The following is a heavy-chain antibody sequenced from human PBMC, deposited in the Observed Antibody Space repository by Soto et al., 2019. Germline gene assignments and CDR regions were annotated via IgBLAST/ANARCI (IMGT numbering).Heavy chain of an antibody. D-gene: IGHD4-4*01. Sequence: SVKVSCKASGGTFSSYAISWVRQAPGQWLEWMGGIIPIFGTANYAQKFQGRVTITADESTSTAYMELSSLRSEDTAVYYCARDPRLQYYFDYWGQGTLVTVSS. J-gene: IGHJ4*02. V-gene: IGHV1-69*13. CDR3: ARDPRLQYYFDY. CDR2: IIPIFGTA. CDR1: GGTFSSYA.